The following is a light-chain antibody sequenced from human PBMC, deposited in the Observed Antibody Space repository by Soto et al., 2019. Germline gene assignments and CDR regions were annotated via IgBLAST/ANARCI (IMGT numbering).Light chain of an antibody. V-gene: IGKV3-20*01. Sequence: EIVLTQSPGTLSLSPGERATLSCRASQSVSNNYLAWYQQKPGQASRLLIYGASSRATGIPDRFSGSGSGTDFTLTISRLEPEDFAVYYCQQYGSSPPDTFGQGTRLEIK. CDR3: QQYGSSPPDT. CDR2: GAS. J-gene: IGKJ5*01. CDR1: QSVSNNY.